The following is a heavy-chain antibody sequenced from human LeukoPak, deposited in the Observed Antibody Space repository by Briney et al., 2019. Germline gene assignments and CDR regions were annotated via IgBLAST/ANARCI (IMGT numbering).Heavy chain of an antibody. CDR1: GGSISDYY. J-gene: IGHJ3*02. Sequence: PSETLSLTCTASGGSISDYYWRWIRQPPGKGLEWIGYIFYSGSTNYNPSLKSRVTISVDTSKNQFSLKLSSLTAADTAVYYCARSRLRLDAFDIWGQGTMVTVSS. CDR3: ARSRLRLDAFDI. D-gene: IGHD4-17*01. CDR2: IFYSGST. V-gene: IGHV4-59*08.